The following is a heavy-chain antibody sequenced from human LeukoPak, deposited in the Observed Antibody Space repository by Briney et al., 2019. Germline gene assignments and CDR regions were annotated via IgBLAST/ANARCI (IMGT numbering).Heavy chain of an antibody. D-gene: IGHD6-6*01. J-gene: IGHJ5*02. CDR1: GYTFSDYY. Sequence: ASVKVSCKASGYTFSDYYIHWVRQAPGQGLEWMGWITPNSGGTKYAQRFQGRVTMTRDTSISTAYMDLSSLRSDDTAVYYCARVPIAARPGTTFDPWGQGTLVTVSS. V-gene: IGHV1-2*02. CDR2: ITPNSGGT. CDR3: ARVPIAARPGTTFDP.